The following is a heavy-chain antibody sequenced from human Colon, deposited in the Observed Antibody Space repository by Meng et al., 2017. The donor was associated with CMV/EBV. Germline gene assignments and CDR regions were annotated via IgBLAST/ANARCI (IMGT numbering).Heavy chain of an antibody. D-gene: IGHD1-1*01. CDR3: AREMERPQHKDAFDF. Sequence: ASVKVSCKTSGYTFTRNGVTWVRQAPGQGLEWMGWITPYNNYTRFAEKFQDRVRMTTDTSTSTVYMELTRLTSDDTAVCFCAREMERPQHKDAFDFWGQGTMVTVSS. CDR1: GYTFTRNG. CDR2: ITPYNNYT. J-gene: IGHJ3*01. V-gene: IGHV1-18*01.